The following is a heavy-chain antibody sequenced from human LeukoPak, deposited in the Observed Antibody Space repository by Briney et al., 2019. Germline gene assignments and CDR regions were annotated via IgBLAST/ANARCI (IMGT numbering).Heavy chain of an antibody. Sequence: PGGSLRLSCAASGFYVSNTYMSWVRQAPGKGLEWVSIIYSGGNTYYADSVKGRFTISRDNSKNTLYLQMNRLRPEDTAVYYCARGTVTAPDYWGQGTLVTVSS. CDR1: GFYVSNTY. D-gene: IGHD2-21*02. V-gene: IGHV3-53*01. CDR3: ARGTVTAPDY. CDR2: IYSGGNT. J-gene: IGHJ4*02.